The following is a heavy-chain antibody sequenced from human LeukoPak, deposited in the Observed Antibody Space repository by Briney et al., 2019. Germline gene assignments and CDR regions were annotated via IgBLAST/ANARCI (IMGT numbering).Heavy chain of an antibody. D-gene: IGHD1-1*01. CDR3: ARDLSNNWKLDY. V-gene: IGHV3-48*03. J-gene: IGHJ4*02. CDR1: GFTFSSYE. Sequence: GGSLSLSCEASGFTFSSYEMNRLPQAPGKGLEGVSYLGSCGGNIFYADPVKGRFTISRDNAKNSLYLHMNSLRAEDTAVYYCARDLSNNWKLDYWGQGTLVTVSS. CDR2: LGSCGGNI.